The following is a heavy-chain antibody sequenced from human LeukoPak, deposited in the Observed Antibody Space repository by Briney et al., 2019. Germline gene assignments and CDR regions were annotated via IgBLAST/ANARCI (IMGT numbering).Heavy chain of an antibody. D-gene: IGHD1-1*01. Sequence: GGSLRLSCAASGFTFSSFAMSWVRQAPGKGLEWVSAISGSGGSTYYADSVKGRFTISRDNSKNTLSLQMNSLRAEDTAVYYCAKASNTWNYFDYWGQGTLVTVSS. CDR2: ISGSGGST. CDR3: AKASNTWNYFDY. J-gene: IGHJ4*02. CDR1: GFTFSSFA. V-gene: IGHV3-23*01.